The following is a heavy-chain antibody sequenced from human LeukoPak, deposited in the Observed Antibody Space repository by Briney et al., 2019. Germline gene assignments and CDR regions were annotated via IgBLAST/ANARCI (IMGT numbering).Heavy chain of an antibody. Sequence: SETLSLTCTVSGGSISSSSYYWGWIRQPPGKGLEWIGSIYYSGSTYYNPSLKSRVTISVDTSKNQFSLKLSSVTAADTAVYYCARVHYYGSGSYPFDYWGQETLVTVSS. V-gene: IGHV4-39*07. CDR3: ARVHYYGSGSYPFDY. D-gene: IGHD3-10*01. CDR1: GGSISSSSYY. J-gene: IGHJ4*02. CDR2: IYYSGST.